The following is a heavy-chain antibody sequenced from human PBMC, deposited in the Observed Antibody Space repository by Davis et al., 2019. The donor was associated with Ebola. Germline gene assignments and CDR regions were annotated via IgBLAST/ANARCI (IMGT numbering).Heavy chain of an antibody. J-gene: IGHJ4*02. V-gene: IGHV1-46*01. CDR2: INPSGGST. CDR1: GYTFTSYY. Sequence: ASVKVSCKASGYTFTSYYMHWVRQAPGQGLEWMGIINPSGGSTSYAQKLQGRVTMTTDTSTSTAYMELRSLRSDDTAVYYCARDLGKTLADHADYWGQGTLVTVSS. D-gene: IGHD6-19*01. CDR3: ARDLGKTLADHADY.